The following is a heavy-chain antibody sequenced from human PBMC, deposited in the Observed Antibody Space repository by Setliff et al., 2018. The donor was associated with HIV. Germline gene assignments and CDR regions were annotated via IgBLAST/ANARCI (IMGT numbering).Heavy chain of an antibody. CDR2: IIPILDVP. D-gene: IGHD3-22*01. V-gene: IGHV1-69*10. J-gene: IGHJ4*02. CDR3: ARGRHFDSSGTSNY. Sequence: SVKVSCKASGGTFTSPGLNWVRQAPGQGLEWMGGIIPILDVPNYAQKFKGRVTITADKSTSTVHMELSSLRSEDTAVYYCARGRHFDSSGTSNYWGQGTLVTVSS. CDR1: GGTFTSPG.